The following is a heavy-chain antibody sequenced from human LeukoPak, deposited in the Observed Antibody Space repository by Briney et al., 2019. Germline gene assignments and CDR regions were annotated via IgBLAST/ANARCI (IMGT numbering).Heavy chain of an antibody. CDR1: GFTFSSYA. J-gene: IGHJ4*02. CDR3: AKVPVPANRYYDILTGPFDY. V-gene: IGHV3-23*01. Sequence: GGPLRLSCAASGFTFSSYAMSWVRQAPGKGLEWVSIISGSGGSTYYADSVKGRFTISRDNSKNTLYLQMNSLRAEDTAVYYCAKVPVPANRYYDILTGPFDYWGQGTLVTVSS. D-gene: IGHD3-9*01. CDR2: ISGSGGST.